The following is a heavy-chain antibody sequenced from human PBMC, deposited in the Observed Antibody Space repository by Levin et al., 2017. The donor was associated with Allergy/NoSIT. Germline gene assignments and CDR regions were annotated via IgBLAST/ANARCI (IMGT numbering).Heavy chain of an antibody. CDR3: ARVSVAGAGGYYYYMDV. CDR2: IYYSGTT. J-gene: IGHJ6*03. V-gene: IGHV4-31*03. D-gene: IGHD6-13*01. Sequence: SETLSLTCSVSGGSIRSGGYYWTWIRQHPGKDLEFIGRIYYSGTTQFNPSLKSRIAMSVDTSKNQFSLKLTSLTAADTAVYYCARVSVAGAGGYYYYMDVWGKGTTVTVSS. CDR1: GGSIRSGGYY.